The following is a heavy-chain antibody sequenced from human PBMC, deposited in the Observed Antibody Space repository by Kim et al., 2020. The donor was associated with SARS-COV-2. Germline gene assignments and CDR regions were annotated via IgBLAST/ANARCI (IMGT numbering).Heavy chain of an antibody. D-gene: IGHD2-2*01. CDR2: INPSGGST. CDR1: GYTFTSYY. V-gene: IGHV1-46*01. J-gene: IGHJ4*02. CDR3: ARDSLGYCSSTSCSPDQQLAY. Sequence: ASVKVSCKASGYTFTSYYMHWVRQAPGQGLEWMGIINPSGGSTSYAQKFQGRVTMTRDTSTSTVYMELSSLRSEDTAVYYCARDSLGYCSSTSCSPDQQLAYWGQGTLVTVSS.